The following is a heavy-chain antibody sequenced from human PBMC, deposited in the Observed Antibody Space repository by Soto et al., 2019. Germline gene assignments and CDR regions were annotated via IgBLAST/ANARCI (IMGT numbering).Heavy chain of an antibody. CDR3: ARASRFLEWLSVSDP. CDR1: GYTFTSYG. J-gene: IGHJ5*02. D-gene: IGHD3-3*01. CDR2: ISAYNGNT. Sequence: ASVKVSCKASGYTFTSYGISWVRQAPGQGLEWMGWISAYNGNTNYAQKFQGRVTMTTDTSTSTAYMELRSPRSDDTAVYYCARASRFLEWLSVSDPWGQGTLVTVSS. V-gene: IGHV1-18*01.